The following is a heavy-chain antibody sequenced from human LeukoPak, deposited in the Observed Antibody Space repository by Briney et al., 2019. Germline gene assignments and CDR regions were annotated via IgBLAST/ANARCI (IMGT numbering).Heavy chain of an antibody. D-gene: IGHD3-3*02. CDR2: INPNSGGT. V-gene: IGHV1-2*02. J-gene: IGHJ3*02. Sequence: ASVKVSCKASGYTFTGYYMHWVRQAPGQGLEWMGWINPNSGGTNYAQKFQGRVTMTRDTSISTAYLQWSSLKASDTAIYYCARHLAISRWAGFDIWGQGTVVTVSS. CDR1: GYTFTGYY. CDR3: ARHLAISRWAGFDI.